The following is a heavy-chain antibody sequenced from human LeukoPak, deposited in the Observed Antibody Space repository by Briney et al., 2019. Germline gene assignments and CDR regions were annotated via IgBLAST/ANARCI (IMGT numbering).Heavy chain of an antibody. CDR3: ARDLPYSREAFDV. V-gene: IGHV1-8*01. D-gene: IGHD5-18*01. Sequence: GASVKVSCKASGYTFTSYDINWVRQAPGQGLEWMGWMNPNSGDTGFAQKFQGRVTVTRNTSISTAYMELSSLRSEDTAVYYCARDLPYSREAFDVWGQGTMVTVSS. J-gene: IGHJ3*01. CDR1: GYTFTSYD. CDR2: MNPNSGDT.